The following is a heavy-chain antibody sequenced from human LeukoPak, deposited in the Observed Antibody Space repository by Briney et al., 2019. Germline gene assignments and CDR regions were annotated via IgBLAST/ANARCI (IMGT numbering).Heavy chain of an antibody. Sequence: PSETLSLTCTVSGCSISSSSYYWGWIRQPPGKGLEWIGSIYYSGSTYYNPSLKSRVTISVDTSKNQFSLKLSSVTAADTAVYYCARVSGITMIVVVQSDGFDIWGQGTMVSVSS. J-gene: IGHJ3*02. CDR3: ARVSGITMIVVVQSDGFDI. V-gene: IGHV4-39*07. D-gene: IGHD3-22*01. CDR2: IYYSGST. CDR1: GCSISSSSYY.